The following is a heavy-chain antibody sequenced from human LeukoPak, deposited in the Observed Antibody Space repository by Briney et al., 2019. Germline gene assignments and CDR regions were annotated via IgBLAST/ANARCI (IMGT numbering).Heavy chain of an antibody. J-gene: IGHJ4*02. D-gene: IGHD4-17*01. Sequence: PSETLSLTCTVSGGSISSYYWSWIRQPPGKGLEWIGYIYYSGSTNYNPSLKSRVTISVDTSKNQFSLKLSSVTAADTAVYYCARDGLDYGDYHDYWGQGTLVTVSS. CDR3: ARDGLDYGDYHDY. CDR2: IYYSGST. CDR1: GGSISSYY. V-gene: IGHV4-59*01.